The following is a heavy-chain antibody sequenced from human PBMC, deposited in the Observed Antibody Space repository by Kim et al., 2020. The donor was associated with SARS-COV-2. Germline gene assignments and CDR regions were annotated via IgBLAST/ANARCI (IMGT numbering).Heavy chain of an antibody. J-gene: IGHJ6*02. V-gene: IGHV4-39*07. CDR3: VRCIADFYYRGLDV. CDR2: IFYSGNT. D-gene: IGHD2-21*02. CDR1: GGSISSATHY. Sequence: SETLSLTCVVSGGSISSATHYWAWIRQPPGKGLEWVGHIFYSGNTHYNPLLKGRVSISVEASKNQFSLRLNSVTAADTALYYCVRCIADFYYRGLDVWG.